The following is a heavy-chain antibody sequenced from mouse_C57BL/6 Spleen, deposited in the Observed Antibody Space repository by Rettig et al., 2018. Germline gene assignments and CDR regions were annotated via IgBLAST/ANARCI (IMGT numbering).Heavy chain of an antibody. Sequence: VKPSQSLSLTCSVTGYSITSGYYWNWIRQFPGNKLEWMGYISYDGSNNYNPSLKNRISITRDTSKNQFFLKLNSVTTEDTATYYCARRGYYYGSSLYYFDYWGQGTTLTVSS. V-gene: IGHV3-6*01. CDR1: GYSITSGYY. J-gene: IGHJ2*01. CDR2: ISYDGSN. D-gene: IGHD1-1*01. CDR3: ARRGYYYGSSLYYFDY.